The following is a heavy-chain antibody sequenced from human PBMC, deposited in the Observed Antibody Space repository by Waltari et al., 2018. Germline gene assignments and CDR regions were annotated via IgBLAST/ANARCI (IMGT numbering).Heavy chain of an antibody. V-gene: IGHV4-34*02. CDR3: ARVFGYYYYYMDV. J-gene: IGHJ6*03. D-gene: IGHD3-3*01. CDR1: VGSLSGYH. Sequence: QVQLQQWGAGLLKPSETLSLTCDVSVGSLSGYHLTWIRHPPGTGLEWIGEINDSGRTTYNPSLESRVNVSIDTANNQFSLRVRSVTAADTAVYYCARVFGYYYYYMDVWGKGTTVTISS. CDR2: INDSGRT.